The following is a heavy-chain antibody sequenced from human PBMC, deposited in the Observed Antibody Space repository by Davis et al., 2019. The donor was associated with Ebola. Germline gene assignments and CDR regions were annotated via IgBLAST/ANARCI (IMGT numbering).Heavy chain of an antibody. D-gene: IGHD1-7*01. CDR1: GYTFTSYG. V-gene: IGHV1-18*01. Sequence: ASVKVSCKASGYTFTSYGISWVRQAPGQGLEWMGWISAYNGNTNHAQKLQGRVTMTRDTSTSTVYMELSSLRSEDTAVYYCARDRDLELTGYYYYYYGMDVWGQGTTVTVSS. CDR2: ISAYNGNT. J-gene: IGHJ6*02. CDR3: ARDRDLELTGYYYYYYGMDV.